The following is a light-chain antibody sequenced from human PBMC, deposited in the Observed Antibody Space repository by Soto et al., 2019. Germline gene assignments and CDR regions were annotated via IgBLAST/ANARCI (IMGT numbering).Light chain of an antibody. CDR1: QSVSSH. CDR3: QQRSNWPSWT. V-gene: IGKV3-11*01. CDR2: DAS. J-gene: IGKJ1*01. Sequence: EIVLTQSPATLSLSPGEGATVSCRASQSVSSHLAWYQQKRGQAPRLLIYDASSRASGIPARFSGRGSGTDFTLTISYLEPEDFAIYYCQQRSNWPSWTFGQGTKVEIK.